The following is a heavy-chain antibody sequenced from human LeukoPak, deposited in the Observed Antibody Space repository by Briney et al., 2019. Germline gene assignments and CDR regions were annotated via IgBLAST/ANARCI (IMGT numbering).Heavy chain of an antibody. D-gene: IGHD1-26*01. J-gene: IGHJ5*02. CDR1: GGTFSSYA. Sequence: ASVKVSCKASGGTFSSYAISWVRQAPGQGLEWMGGIIPIFGTANYAQKFQGRVTITADESTSTAYMELSSLRSEDTAVFYCARNAEWELRSWFDPWGQGTLVTVSS. CDR2: IIPIFGTA. V-gene: IGHV1-69*13. CDR3: ARNAEWELRSWFDP.